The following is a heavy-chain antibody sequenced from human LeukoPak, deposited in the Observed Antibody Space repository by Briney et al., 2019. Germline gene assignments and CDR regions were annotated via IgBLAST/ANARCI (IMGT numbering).Heavy chain of an antibody. Sequence: PGGSLRLSCAGSGFTFSRFWMSWVRQAPGKGLEWVANIKQDGSETYYVDSVKGRFTISRDNAKNSLYLQMSSLKASDTAMYYCARQQGQWLVNFDYWGQGTLVTVSS. CDR1: GFTFSRFW. V-gene: IGHV3-7*03. CDR2: IKQDGSET. CDR3: ARQQGQWLVNFDY. D-gene: IGHD6-19*01. J-gene: IGHJ4*02.